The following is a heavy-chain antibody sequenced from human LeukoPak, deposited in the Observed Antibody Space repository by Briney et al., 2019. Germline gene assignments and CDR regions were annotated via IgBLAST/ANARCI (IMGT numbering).Heavy chain of an antibody. CDR2: IIPIFGTA. D-gene: IGHD2-2*01. Sequence: SVKVSCKASGGTFTSYAISWVRQAPGQGLEWMGGIIPIFGTANYAQKFQGRVTITADESTSTAYMELSSLRSEDTAVYYGARDSTGGQLQASYFDYWGQGTLVTVSS. CDR3: ARDSTGGQLQASYFDY. CDR1: GGTFTSYA. V-gene: IGHV1-69*13. J-gene: IGHJ4*02.